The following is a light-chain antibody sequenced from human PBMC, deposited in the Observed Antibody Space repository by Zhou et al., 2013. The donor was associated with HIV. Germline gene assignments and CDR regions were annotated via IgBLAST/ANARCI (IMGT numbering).Light chain of an antibody. J-gene: IGKJ2*01. V-gene: IGKV2-30*01. CDR3: MQGTQWPPT. Sequence: DVVMTQSPLSLPVTLGEPAAISCTSSQSLVSSDGNTYLNWYQQKPGQSPRRLIFRVSNRDSGVPERFSAGGSGAHFTLHITRVEAEDIATYFCMQGTQWPPTFGQGTKL. CDR1: QSLVSSDGNTY. CDR2: RVS.